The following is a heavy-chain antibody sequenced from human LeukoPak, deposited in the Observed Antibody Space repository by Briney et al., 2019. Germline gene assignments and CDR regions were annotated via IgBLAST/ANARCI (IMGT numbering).Heavy chain of an antibody. CDR2: ISWASGSL. V-gene: IGHV3-9*01. D-gene: IGHD3-3*01. J-gene: IGHJ4*02. Sequence: PGRSLRLSCIGSGFTFDDYAMHWVRQVPGKGLEWVSGISWASGSLAYADSVKGRFTVSRDNAKNSLYLQMNSLRAEDTAVYYCARGHDYDFWSGYLPDYFDYWGQGTLVTVSS. CDR1: GFTFDDYA. CDR3: ARGHDYDFWSGYLPDYFDY.